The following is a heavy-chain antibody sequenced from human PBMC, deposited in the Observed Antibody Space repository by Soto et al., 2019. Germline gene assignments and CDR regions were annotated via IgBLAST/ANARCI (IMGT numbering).Heavy chain of an antibody. CDR2: ISYDGSNK. D-gene: IGHD2-15*01. J-gene: IGHJ6*02. Sequence: GGSLRLSCAASGFTFSSYGMHWVRQAPGKGLEWVAVISYDGSNKYYADSVKGRFTISRDNSKNTLYLQMNSLRAEDTAVYYCAKDMRVVVVAATPRPTYYYGMDVWGQGTTVTVSS. V-gene: IGHV3-30*18. CDR1: GFTFSSYG. CDR3: AKDMRVVVVAATPRPTYYYGMDV.